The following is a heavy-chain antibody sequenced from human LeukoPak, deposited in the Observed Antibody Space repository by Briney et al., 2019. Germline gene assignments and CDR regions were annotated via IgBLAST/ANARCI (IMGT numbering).Heavy chain of an antibody. CDR3: ARHESSGWYFGY. CDR2: IYYSGST. J-gene: IGHJ4*02. V-gene: IGHV4-59*08. Sequence: PSETLSLTCTVSGGSISSYYWSWIRQPPGKGLEWIGYIYYSGSTYYNPSLKSRVTISVDTSKNQFSLKLSSVTAADTAVYYCARHESSGWYFGYWGQGTLVTVSS. D-gene: IGHD6-19*01. CDR1: GGSISSYY.